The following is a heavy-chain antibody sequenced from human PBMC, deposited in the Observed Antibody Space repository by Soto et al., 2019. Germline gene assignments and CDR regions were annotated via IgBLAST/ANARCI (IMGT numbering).Heavy chain of an antibody. CDR1: GGTFSSYT. CDR2: IIPILGIA. CDR3: ASFSVVYYDNWFDP. V-gene: IGHV1-69*02. J-gene: IGHJ5*02. Sequence: GASVKVSCKASGGTFSSYTISWVRQAPGQGLEWMGRIIPILGIANYAQKFQGRVTITADKSTSTAYMELSSLRSEDTAVYYCASFSVVYYDNWFDPWGQGTLVTVSS. D-gene: IGHD3-22*01.